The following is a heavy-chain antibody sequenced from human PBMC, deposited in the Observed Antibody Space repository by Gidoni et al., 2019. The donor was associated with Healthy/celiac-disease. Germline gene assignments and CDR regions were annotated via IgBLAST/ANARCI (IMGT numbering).Heavy chain of an antibody. D-gene: IGHD3-22*01. CDR2: ISCSSSTI. Sequence: EVKLVASGGGLVQPGGSLSLSSAASGFTFSIYSLNWVRQIPGKGLEWVSYISCSSSTIYYADSVKGRFTISRDNAKNSLYLQMNSLRAEDTAVYYCARDQSSGYYPYYYYGMDVWGQGTTVTVSS. CDR1: GFTFSIYS. CDR3: ARDQSSGYYPYYYYGMDV. J-gene: IGHJ6*02. V-gene: IGHV3-48*04.